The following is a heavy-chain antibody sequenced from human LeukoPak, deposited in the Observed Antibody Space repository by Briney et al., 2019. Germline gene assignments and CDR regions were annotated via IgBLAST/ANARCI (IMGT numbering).Heavy chain of an antibody. CDR1: GGSISSTSDY. CDR3: ATSQWLAPFDY. V-gene: IGHV4-39*01. CDR2: IHYSGSS. D-gene: IGHD6-19*01. Sequence: SETLSLTCTVSGGSISSTSDYWGWIRQPPGKGLEWIGSIHYSGSSYYSPSLKSRVTISLDTSKKQSSLKLSSVTAADTAVYYCATSQWLAPFDYWGQGTLVTVSS. J-gene: IGHJ4*02.